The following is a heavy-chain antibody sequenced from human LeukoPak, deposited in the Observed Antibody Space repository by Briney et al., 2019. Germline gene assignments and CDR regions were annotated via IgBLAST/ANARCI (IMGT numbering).Heavy chain of an antibody. D-gene: IGHD6-13*01. V-gene: IGHV1-18*04. Sequence: ASVKVSCKASGYTFTGYYMHWVRQAPGQGLEWMGWISAYNGNTNYAQKLQGRVTMTTDTSTSTAYMELRSLRSDDTAVYYCARAHSSSWYYNFYYFDYWGQGTLVTVSS. CDR1: GYTFTGYY. CDR3: ARAHSSSWYYNFYYFDY. CDR2: ISAYNGNT. J-gene: IGHJ4*02.